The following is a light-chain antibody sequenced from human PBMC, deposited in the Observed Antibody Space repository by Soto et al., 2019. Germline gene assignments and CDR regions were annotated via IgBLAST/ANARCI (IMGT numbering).Light chain of an antibody. CDR2: RNS. Sequence: QSVLTQSPSVSGTPGQRVTISCSGSSSNIGSNYVYWYQQLPGTAPKLLIYRNSQRPSGVPDRFSGSKSGTSASLAISGLRSEDGADYYWAAWDDSLSGPVFGGGTQLTVL. CDR1: SSNIGSNY. V-gene: IGLV1-47*01. CDR3: AAWDDSLSGPV. J-gene: IGLJ2*01.